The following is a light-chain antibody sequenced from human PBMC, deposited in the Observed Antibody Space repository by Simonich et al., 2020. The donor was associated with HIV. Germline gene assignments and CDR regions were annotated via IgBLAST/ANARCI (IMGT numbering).Light chain of an antibody. Sequence: EIVLTQSPATLSLSPGERATLSCRASQSVSSYLAWYQQKPGQAPRLLIYDASSRATGIPARFSGSGSGTEFTLTISSLQSEDFAVYHCQQYNNWPLTFRGGTKVEIK. J-gene: IGKJ4*01. V-gene: IGKV3D-15*01. CDR1: QSVSSY. CDR3: QQYNNWPLT. CDR2: DAS.